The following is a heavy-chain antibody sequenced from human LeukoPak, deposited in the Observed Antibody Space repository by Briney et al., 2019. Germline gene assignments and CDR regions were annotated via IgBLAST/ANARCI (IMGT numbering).Heavy chain of an antibody. CDR3: VKGVTMVRGSREFDY. CDR1: GFSFSNFA. V-gene: IGHV3-23*01. J-gene: IGHJ4*02. CDR2: IGGGGSS. Sequence: GGSLRLSCTASGFSFSNFAMTWVRQAPGKGLEWVSSIGGGGSSYYAGSVKGRFTISRDNSKNTVYLQMNNLRAEDTAIFYCVKGVTMVRGSREFDYWGQGTLVAVSS. D-gene: IGHD3-10*01.